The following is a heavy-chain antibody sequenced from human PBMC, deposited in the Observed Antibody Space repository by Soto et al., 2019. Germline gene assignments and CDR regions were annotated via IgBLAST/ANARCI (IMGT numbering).Heavy chain of an antibody. Sequence: DPVKVSCQASCFTFTSYGIGWVGPAPGQGLEWMGWISAYNGNTNYAQKLQGRVTMTTDTSTSTAYMELRSLRSDDTAVYYCARSIVGALNWFDPWGQGTLVTVSS. CDR2: ISAYNGNT. CDR1: CFTFTSYG. J-gene: IGHJ5*02. D-gene: IGHD1-26*01. V-gene: IGHV1-18*01. CDR3: ARSIVGALNWFDP.